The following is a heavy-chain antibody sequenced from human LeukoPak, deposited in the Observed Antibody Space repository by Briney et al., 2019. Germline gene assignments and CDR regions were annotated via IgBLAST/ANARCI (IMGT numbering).Heavy chain of an antibody. J-gene: IGHJ6*03. Sequence: SETLSLTCAVYGGSFSGYYWSWIRQPPGKGLEWIGEINHSGTTNNNPSLKSRVTISLDTSKNQFSLKLRSVTAADTAVYYCARYSWELVSLYYYYFLDVWGKGTTVTVSS. D-gene: IGHD1-26*01. CDR3: ARYSWELVSLYYYYFLDV. V-gene: IGHV4-34*01. CDR1: GGSFSGYY. CDR2: INHSGTT.